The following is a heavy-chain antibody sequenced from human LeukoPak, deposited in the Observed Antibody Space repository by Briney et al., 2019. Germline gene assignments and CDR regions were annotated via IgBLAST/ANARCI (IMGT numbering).Heavy chain of an antibody. Sequence: GGSLRLPCAASGFTFSSYAMSWVRQAPGKGLEWVSGINWNGGSTGYADSVKGRFTISRDNAKNSLYLQMNSLRAEDTALYYCASRQVGATTGAFDIWGQGTMVTVSS. J-gene: IGHJ3*02. D-gene: IGHD1-26*01. CDR2: INWNGGST. V-gene: IGHV3-20*04. CDR1: GFTFSSYA. CDR3: ASRQVGATTGAFDI.